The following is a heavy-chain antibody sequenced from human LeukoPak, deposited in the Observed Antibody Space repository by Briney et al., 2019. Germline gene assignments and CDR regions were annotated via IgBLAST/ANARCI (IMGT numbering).Heavy chain of an antibody. CDR1: GFTFSSYS. Sequence: GGSLRLSCAASGFTFSSYSMNWVRQAPGKGLEWVSSISSSSSYIYYADSMKGRFTISRDNAKNSLYLQMNSLRAEDTAVYYCARDFPRDNDACDIWGQGTMVTVSS. CDR2: ISSSSSYI. V-gene: IGHV3-21*01. CDR3: ARDFPRDNDACDI. J-gene: IGHJ3*02.